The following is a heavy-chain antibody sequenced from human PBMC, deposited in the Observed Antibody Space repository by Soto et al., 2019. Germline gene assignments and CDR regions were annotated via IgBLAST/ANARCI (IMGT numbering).Heavy chain of an antibody. J-gene: IGHJ5*02. D-gene: IGHD2-2*01. V-gene: IGHV4-39*07. Sequence: SETLSLTCTVSGGSISSSSYYWGWIRQPPGKGLEWIGSIYYSGSTYYNPSLKSRVTISLETSKSQISLRLSSVTAADTAIYYCARLGAHYQSLDPWGPGTLVTAPQ. CDR2: IYYSGST. CDR3: ARLGAHYQSLDP. CDR1: GGSISSSSYY.